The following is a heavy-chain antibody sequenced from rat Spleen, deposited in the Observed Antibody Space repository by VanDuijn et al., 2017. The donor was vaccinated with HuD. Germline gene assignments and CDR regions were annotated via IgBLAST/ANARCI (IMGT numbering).Heavy chain of an antibody. J-gene: IGHJ2*01. CDR2: IWGNGNT. CDR1: GLSLTSYG. CDR3: ARSDYSSPYYFDY. V-gene: IGHV2S61*01. D-gene: IGHD1-2*01. Sequence: QVQLMESGPGLVQPSETLSLTCTVSGLSLTSYGVSWVRQPPGKGLEWMGIIWGNGNTNYNSVLKSRLSISRDTSKSQVFLKMNNLQTEDTAMYFCARSDYSSPYYFDYWGQGVMVTVSS.